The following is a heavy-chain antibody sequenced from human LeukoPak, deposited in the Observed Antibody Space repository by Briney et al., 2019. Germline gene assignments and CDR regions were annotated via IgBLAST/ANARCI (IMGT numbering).Heavy chain of an antibody. J-gene: IGHJ3*02. CDR3: AKDGGCSGGSCYSGAFDI. V-gene: IGHV3-21*01. CDR1: GFTFSSYS. Sequence: GGSLRLSCAASGFTFSSYSMNWVRQAPGKGLEWVSSISSSSSYIYYADSVKGRFTISRDNSKNTLYLQMNSLRAEDTAVYYCAKDGGCSGGSCYSGAFDIWGQGTMVTVSS. CDR2: ISSSSSYI. D-gene: IGHD2-15*01.